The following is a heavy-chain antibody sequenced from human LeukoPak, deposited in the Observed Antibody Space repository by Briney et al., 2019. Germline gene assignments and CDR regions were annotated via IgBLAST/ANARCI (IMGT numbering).Heavy chain of an antibody. CDR2: ISGDGGST. CDR3: AKGPCTNGVCYAYYFDY. J-gene: IGHJ4*02. Sequence: GGSLRLSCAASGFTFDDYAMHWVRQAPGKGLEWVSLISGDGGSTYYADSVKGRFTISSDNSKNSLYLQMNSLRTEDTALYYCAKGPCTNGVCYAYYFDYWGQGTLVTVSS. CDR1: GFTFDDYA. V-gene: IGHV3-43*02. D-gene: IGHD2-8*01.